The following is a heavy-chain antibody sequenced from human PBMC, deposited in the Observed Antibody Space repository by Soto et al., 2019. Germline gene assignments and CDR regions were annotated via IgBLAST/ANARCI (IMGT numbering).Heavy chain of an antibody. CDR2: ISAHNGNT. V-gene: IGHV1-18*01. CDR1: GYGFTTYG. J-gene: IGHJ4*02. Sequence: QVHLVQSGAEVKKPGASVKVSCKGSGYGFTTYGITWVRQAPGQGLEWMAWISAHNGNTNYAQKLQGRVTVTRDTSTSTAYMELRSLRSYDTAVYFWARGRDGDYWGQGALVTVSS. D-gene: IGHD6-6*01. CDR3: ARGRDGDY.